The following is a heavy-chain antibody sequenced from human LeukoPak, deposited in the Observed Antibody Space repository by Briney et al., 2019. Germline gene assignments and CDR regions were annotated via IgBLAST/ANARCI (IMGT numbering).Heavy chain of an antibody. CDR3: AKGPYYSSTSCYWHDAFDI. D-gene: IGHD2-2*01. CDR1: GFTFSSYA. CDR2: ISGSGGST. J-gene: IGHJ3*02. V-gene: IGHV3-23*01. Sequence: GSLRLSCAASGFTFSSYAMSWVRQAPGKGLEWVSAISGSGGSTYYADSVKGRFTISRDNSKNTLYLQMNSLRAEDTAVYYCAKGPYYSSTSCYWHDAFDIWGQGTMVTVSS.